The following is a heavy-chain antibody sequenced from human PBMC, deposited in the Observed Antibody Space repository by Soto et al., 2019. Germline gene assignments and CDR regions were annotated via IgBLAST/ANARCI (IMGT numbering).Heavy chain of an antibody. CDR3: ARDPSGDYFHFYIDV. V-gene: IGHV3-48*01. Sequence: GGSRRLSCAASGFIFNPYSMNWVRQAPGKGPEWVSYISSSNTIYYADSVKGRFTISRDNAKNSLYLQMNSLRAEDTAVYYCARDPSGDYFHFYIDVWSKGTTVTVSS. CDR1: GFIFNPYS. J-gene: IGHJ6*03. CDR2: ISSSNTI.